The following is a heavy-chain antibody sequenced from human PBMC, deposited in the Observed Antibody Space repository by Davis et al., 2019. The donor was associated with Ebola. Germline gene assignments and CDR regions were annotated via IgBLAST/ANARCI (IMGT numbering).Heavy chain of an antibody. CDR3: AAGTVLGY. D-gene: IGHD6-13*01. CDR1: GFTFSSYW. J-gene: IGHJ4*02. CDR2: IKQDGSEK. V-gene: IGHV3-7*01. Sequence: GESLKISCAASGFTFSSYWMSWVRQAPGKGLEWVANIKQDGSEKYYVDSVKGRFTISRDNAKNTLYLQMNSLRAEDTAVYVAAAGTVLGYWGQGTLVTVSS.